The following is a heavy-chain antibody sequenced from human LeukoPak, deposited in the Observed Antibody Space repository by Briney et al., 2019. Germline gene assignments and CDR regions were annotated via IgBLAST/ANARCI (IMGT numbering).Heavy chain of an antibody. D-gene: IGHD4-17*01. CDR3: ARDIAMDGDRPWAFDI. CDR2: IKPEVSEK. V-gene: IGHV3-7*01. J-gene: IGHJ3*02. CDR1: GFTFSAYW. Sequence: GGSLRLSCAASGFTFSAYWMTWVRQAPGKGLEWVANIKPEVSEKYYVDSVEGRFTISRGNAKNSLYLQMNSLRAEDTAVYYCARDIAMDGDRPWAFDIWGQGTMVTVS.